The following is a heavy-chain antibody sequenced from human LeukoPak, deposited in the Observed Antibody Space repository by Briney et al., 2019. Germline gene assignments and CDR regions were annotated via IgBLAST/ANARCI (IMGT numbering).Heavy chain of an antibody. CDR2: ISAYNGNT. J-gene: IGHJ6*02. D-gene: IGHD3-9*01. Sequence: ASVKVSCKASGYTFTSYGISWVRQAPGQGLEWMGWISAYNGNTNYAQKLQGGVTMTTDTSTSTAYMELRSLRSDDTAVYYCARDPTANYDILTGYYRNYYCGMDVWGQGTTVTVSS. CDR3: ARDPTANYDILTGYYRNYYCGMDV. V-gene: IGHV1-18*01. CDR1: GYTFTSYG.